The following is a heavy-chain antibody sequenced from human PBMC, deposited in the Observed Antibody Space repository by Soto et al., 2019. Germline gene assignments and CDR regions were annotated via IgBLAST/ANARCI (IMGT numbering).Heavy chain of an antibody. V-gene: IGHV4-34*01. J-gene: IGHJ4*02. D-gene: IGHD3-9*01. Sequence: SETLSLTCAVYGGSFSGYYWSWIRQPPWKGLEWIGEINHSGSTNYNPSLKSRVTISVDTSKNQFSLKLSSVTAADTAVYYCARGYNSGYFDWLPPHYYFDYWGQGTLVTVSP. CDR2: INHSGST. CDR1: GGSFSGYY. CDR3: ARGYNSGYFDWLPPHYYFDY.